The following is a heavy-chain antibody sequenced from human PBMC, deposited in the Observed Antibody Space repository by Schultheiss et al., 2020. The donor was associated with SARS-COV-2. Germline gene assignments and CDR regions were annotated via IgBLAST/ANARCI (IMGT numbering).Heavy chain of an antibody. CDR2: ISSSSRYI. D-gene: IGHD1-26*01. V-gene: IGHV3-21*01. J-gene: IGHJ4*02. CDR3: AREDTSGSTDY. Sequence: GGSLRLSCAASGFTFSSYSMNWVRQAPGKGLEWVSSISSSSRYIYYADSMKGRFTISRDNAKNSLYLQMNSLRAEDTAVYYCAREDTSGSTDYWGQGTLVTVSS. CDR1: GFTFSSYS.